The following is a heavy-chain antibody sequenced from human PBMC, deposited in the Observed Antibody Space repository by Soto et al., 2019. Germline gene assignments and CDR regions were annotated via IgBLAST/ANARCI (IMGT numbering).Heavy chain of an antibody. V-gene: IGHV3-7*01. D-gene: IGHD6-6*01. J-gene: IGHJ6*02. CDR1: GFTFSSYW. Sequence: GGSLRLSCAASGFTFSSYWMSWVRQAPGKGLEWVANIKQDGSEKYYVDSVKGRFTISRDNAKNSLYLQMNSLRAEDTAVYYCARDVDSSSYWYYYYYGMDVWAQGTTVTVS. CDR3: ARDVDSSSYWYYYYYGMDV. CDR2: IKQDGSEK.